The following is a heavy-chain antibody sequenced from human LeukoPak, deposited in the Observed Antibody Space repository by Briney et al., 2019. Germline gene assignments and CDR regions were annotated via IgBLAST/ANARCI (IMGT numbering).Heavy chain of an antibody. CDR2: INSDGSST. CDR1: GFTFSNYW. J-gene: IGHJ4*02. Sequence: GGSLRLSCAASGFTFSNYWMHWVRQAPGKGLVWVSRINSDGSSTTYADSVKGRFTISRDNGQNTLYLQMNSLRAEDTAVYYCVREGRGYSYAFEYWGQGTLVTVSS. CDR3: VREGRGYSYAFEY. D-gene: IGHD5-18*01. V-gene: IGHV3-74*01.